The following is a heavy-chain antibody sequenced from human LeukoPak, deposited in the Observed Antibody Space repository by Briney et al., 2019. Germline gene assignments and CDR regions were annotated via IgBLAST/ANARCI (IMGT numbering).Heavy chain of an antibody. CDR3: ARGGGYDSSGYYY. J-gene: IGHJ4*02. CDR1: GYTVSSNY. V-gene: IGHV3-53*01. Sequence: GGSLRLSCAASGYTVSSNYMSWVRQAPGKGLEWVSVIYSGGSTYYADSVKGRFTISRDNSKNTLYLQMNSLRAEDTAVYYCARGGGYDSSGYYYWGQGTLLTVSS. D-gene: IGHD3-22*01. CDR2: IYSGGST.